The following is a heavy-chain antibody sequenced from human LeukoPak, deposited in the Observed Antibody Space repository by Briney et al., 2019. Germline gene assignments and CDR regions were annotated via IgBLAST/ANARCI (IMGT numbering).Heavy chain of an antibody. CDR1: GYTFTSYA. V-gene: IGHV1-3*01. D-gene: IGHD5-18*01. J-gene: IGHJ4*02. CDR3: ARSSGYSYGYDY. Sequence: ASVKVSCKASGYTFTSYAMHWVRQAPGQRLEWMGWINAGNGNTKYSQKFQGRVTITRDTSASTAYMELSSLRSEDTAVYYRARSSGYSYGYDYWGQGTLVTVSS. CDR2: INAGNGNT.